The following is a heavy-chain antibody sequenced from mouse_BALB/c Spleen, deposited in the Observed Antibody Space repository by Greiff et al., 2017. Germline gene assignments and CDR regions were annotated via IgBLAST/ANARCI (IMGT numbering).Heavy chain of an antibody. J-gene: IGHJ4*01. D-gene: IGHD1-2*01. Sequence: EVKLMESGGGLVQPGGSLRLSCATSGFTFTDYYMSWVRQPPGKALEWLGFIRNKANGYPTEYSASVKGRFTISRDNSQSILYLQMNTLRAEDSATYYCARSYYGYEGYYYAMDYWGQGTSVTVSS. V-gene: IGHV7-3*02. CDR3: ARSYYGYEGYYYAMDY. CDR1: GFTFTDYY. CDR2: IRNKANGYPT.